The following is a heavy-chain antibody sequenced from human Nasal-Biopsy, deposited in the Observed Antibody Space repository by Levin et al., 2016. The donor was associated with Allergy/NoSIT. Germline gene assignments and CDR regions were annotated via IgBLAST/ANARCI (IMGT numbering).Heavy chain of an antibody. CDR3: ARHRDGYNPFDY. J-gene: IGHJ4*02. CDR1: GFTFSTYS. V-gene: IGHV3-21*01. Sequence: GESLKISCAASGFTFSTYSMNWVRQAPGKGLEWISSIGSSSTYIYYADSVKGRFSISRDNARNSLYLQMNSLRDDDTAVYYCARHRDGYNPFDYWGQGTLVIVSS. CDR2: IGSSSTYI. D-gene: IGHD5-24*01.